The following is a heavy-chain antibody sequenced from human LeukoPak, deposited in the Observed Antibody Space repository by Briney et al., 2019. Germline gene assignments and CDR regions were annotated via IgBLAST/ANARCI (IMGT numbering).Heavy chain of an antibody. D-gene: IGHD5-24*01. Sequence: PSETLSLTCAVYGGSFSGYYWSWIRQPPGKGLEWIGEINHSGSTNYNPSLKSRVTISVDTSKNQFSLKLSSVTAADTAVYYCAGRRDGYNWLDYWGQGTLVTVSS. V-gene: IGHV4-34*01. CDR1: GGSFSGYY. CDR3: AGRRDGYNWLDY. J-gene: IGHJ4*02. CDR2: INHSGST.